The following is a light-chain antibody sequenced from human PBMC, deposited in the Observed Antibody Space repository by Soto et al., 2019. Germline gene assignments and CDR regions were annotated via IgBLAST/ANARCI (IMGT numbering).Light chain of an antibody. Sequence: DIPMTQSPSSLSASVGDRVTITCRASQSVGNYLNWYQQKPGKAPKLLIYAASSLLSGVPSRFSGSASGTAFTLTISSLQPEDCATYYCQQSRSFPHTFGQGTNLEIK. CDR3: QQSRSFPHT. V-gene: IGKV1-39*01. J-gene: IGKJ2*01. CDR2: AAS. CDR1: QSVGNY.